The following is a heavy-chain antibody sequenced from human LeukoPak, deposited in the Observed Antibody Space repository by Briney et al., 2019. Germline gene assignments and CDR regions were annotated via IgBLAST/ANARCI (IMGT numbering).Heavy chain of an antibody. Sequence: GGSLRLSCAASGFTFSVYFMGWVRQAPGKGLEWVSVIYSGGSTYYADSVKGRFTISRDNSKNTLYLQMNSLRAEDTAVYYCAREGRNGPGTFAYWGQETLVTVSS. D-gene: IGHD1-7*01. CDR1: GFTFSVYF. CDR2: IYSGGST. V-gene: IGHV3-53*01. J-gene: IGHJ4*02. CDR3: AREGRNGPGTFAY.